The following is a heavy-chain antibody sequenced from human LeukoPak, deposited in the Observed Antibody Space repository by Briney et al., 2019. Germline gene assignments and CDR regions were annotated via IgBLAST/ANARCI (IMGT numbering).Heavy chain of an antibody. CDR2: IIPIFGTA. J-gene: IGHJ4*02. CDR1: GGTFSSYA. Sequence: ASVKVSCKASGGTFSSYAISWVRQAPGQGLEWMGGIIPIFGTANYAQKFQGRVTITADESTSTAYMELSSLRSEDTAVYYCAKELMASIQPWFDYWGQGTLVTVSS. V-gene: IGHV1-69*13. D-gene: IGHD5-24*01. CDR3: AKELMASIQPWFDY.